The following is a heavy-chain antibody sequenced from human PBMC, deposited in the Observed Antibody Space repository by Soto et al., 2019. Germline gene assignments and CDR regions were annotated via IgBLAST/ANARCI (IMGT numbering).Heavy chain of an antibody. CDR3: ARGAGIAVAGTHPPLHYYYYFYGMDV. CDR1: GGSFSGYY. J-gene: IGHJ6*02. D-gene: IGHD6-19*01. Sequence: SETLSLTCAVYGGSFSGYYWSWIRQPPGKGLEWIGEINHSGSTNYNPSLKSRFTISVDTSKNQFSLKLSSVTAADTAVYYCARGAGIAVAGTHPPLHYYYYFYGMDVWGRGTTVTVSS. V-gene: IGHV4-34*01. CDR2: INHSGST.